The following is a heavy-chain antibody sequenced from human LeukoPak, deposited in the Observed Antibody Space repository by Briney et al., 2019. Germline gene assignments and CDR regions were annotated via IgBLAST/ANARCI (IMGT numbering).Heavy chain of an antibody. V-gene: IGHV3-7*01. Sequence: GGSLRLSCAASGFTFSNYWMTWFRQTPGKWLEWVGNIKPEGSEKYYVDSVKGRFTISRDNAKNSLFLQMSSLRVEDTAIYYCARDYVWGSSESDYWGQGTLVTVSS. D-gene: IGHD7-27*01. CDR1: GFTFSNYW. CDR2: IKPEGSEK. J-gene: IGHJ4*02. CDR3: ARDYVWGSSESDY.